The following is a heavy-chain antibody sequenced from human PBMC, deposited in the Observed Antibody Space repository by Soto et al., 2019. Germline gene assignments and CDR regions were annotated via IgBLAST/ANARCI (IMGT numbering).Heavy chain of an antibody. V-gene: IGHV3-33*01. J-gene: IGHJ5*02. CDR3: ARDAGTATWFDP. D-gene: IGHD1-7*01. CDR1: GFTFSSYG. CDR2: IWYDGSNK. Sequence: GGSLRLSCAASGFTFSSYGMHWVRQAPGKGLEWVAVIWYDGSNKYYADSVKGRFTISRDNAKNTLYLQMNSLTVEDTAVYYCARDAGTATWFDPWGQGTLVTVSS.